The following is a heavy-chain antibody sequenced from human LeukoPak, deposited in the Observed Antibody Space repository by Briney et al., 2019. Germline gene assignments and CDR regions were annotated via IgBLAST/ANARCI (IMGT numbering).Heavy chain of an antibody. J-gene: IGHJ3*02. CDR3: ARDGTMIVVVITPAFDI. Sequence: TLSLTCTVSGGSISSGGYYWSWIRQHPGKGLEWIGYIYYSGSTYYNPSLKSRVTISVDTSKNQFSLKLSSVTAADTAVYYCARDGTMIVVVITPAFDIWGQGTMVTVSS. D-gene: IGHD3-22*01. V-gene: IGHV4-31*03. CDR2: IYYSGST. CDR1: GGSISSGGYY.